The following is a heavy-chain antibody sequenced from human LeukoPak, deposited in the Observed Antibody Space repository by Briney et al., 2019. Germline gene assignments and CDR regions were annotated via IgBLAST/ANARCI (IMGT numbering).Heavy chain of an antibody. D-gene: IGHD3-3*01. CDR2: ISYDGSNK. CDR1: GFTFSSYA. V-gene: IGHV3-30-3*01. J-gene: IGHJ6*02. Sequence: GGSLRLSCAASGFTFSSYAMHWVRQAPGKGLEWVAVISYDGSNKYYADSVKGRFTISRDNSKNTLYLQMNSLRAVDTAVYYCARERFLEWLFPIWYGMDVWGQGTTVTVSS. CDR3: ARERFLEWLFPIWYGMDV.